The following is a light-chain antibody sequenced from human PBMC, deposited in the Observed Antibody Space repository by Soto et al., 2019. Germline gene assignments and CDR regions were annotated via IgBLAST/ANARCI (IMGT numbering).Light chain of an antibody. CDR1: SSDVGAYNY. CDR3: CSYTNSAYV. J-gene: IGLJ1*01. CDR2: DVS. V-gene: IGLV2-11*01. Sequence: QYVLTQPRSVSGSPGQSVTISCTGTSSDVGAYNYVSWYQQHPAKAPNLMIYDVSKRPSGVPDRFSGSKSGNTASLTVSGLQAEDEGDYYCCSYTNSAYVFGTGTKLTVL.